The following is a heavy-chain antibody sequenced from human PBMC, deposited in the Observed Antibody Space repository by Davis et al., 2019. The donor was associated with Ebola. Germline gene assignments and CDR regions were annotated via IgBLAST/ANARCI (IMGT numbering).Heavy chain of an antibody. Sequence: GGSLRLSCAASGLTFSSYVMNWVRQAPGKGLEYVSGISTDGRSTYYAKSVKGRFTISRDNSKNTLYLQMNSLRAEDTAVYYCARWTGLDYWGQGTLVTVSS. CDR2: ISTDGRST. CDR1: GLTFSSYV. D-gene: IGHD3/OR15-3a*01. CDR3: ARWTGLDY. J-gene: IGHJ4*02. V-gene: IGHV3-64*01.